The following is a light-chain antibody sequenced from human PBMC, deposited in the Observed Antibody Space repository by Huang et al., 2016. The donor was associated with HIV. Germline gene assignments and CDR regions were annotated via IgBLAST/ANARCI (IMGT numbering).Light chain of an antibody. CDR1: QTVSNNF. J-gene: IGKJ1*01. CDR2: AAS. CDR3: HQYGTSVGT. V-gene: IGKV3-20*01. Sequence: EIVLTQSPGTLSLSPGERATLSCGASQTVSNNFLAWYQHKPGQAPRLLIYAASSRATGIPDRFSGSGSRRDFNLTISRLEPEDFAVYYCHQYGTSVGTFGQGPRWMSN.